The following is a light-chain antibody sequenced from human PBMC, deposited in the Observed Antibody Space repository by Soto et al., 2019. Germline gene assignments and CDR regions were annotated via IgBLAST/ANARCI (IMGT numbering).Light chain of an antibody. CDR1: QSISSN. Sequence: EIVMTQSPATLSVSPGERVTLSCRASQSISSNLAWYQQKPGQAPSLLMYGTSTRATGIPARFSGSGSGTEFTLTISRLEPEDFAVYYCQQYGSSSWTFGQGTKVEIK. V-gene: IGKV3-15*01. CDR3: QQYGSSSWT. CDR2: GTS. J-gene: IGKJ1*01.